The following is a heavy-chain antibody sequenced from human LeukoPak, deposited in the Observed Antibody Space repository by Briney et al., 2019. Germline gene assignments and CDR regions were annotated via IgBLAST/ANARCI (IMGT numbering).Heavy chain of an antibody. CDR3: ARDREWSRVYQYMDV. J-gene: IGHJ6*04. D-gene: IGHD6-19*01. CDR1: GGSFSGYY. CDR2: ISSSSSYI. V-gene: IGHV3-21*01. Sequence: ETLSLTCAVYGGSFSGYYWSWIRQPPGKGLEWVSSISSSSSYIYYADSVKGRFTISRDNAKNSLYLQMNSLRAEDTAVYYCARDREWSRVYQYMDVWGKGTTVTVSS.